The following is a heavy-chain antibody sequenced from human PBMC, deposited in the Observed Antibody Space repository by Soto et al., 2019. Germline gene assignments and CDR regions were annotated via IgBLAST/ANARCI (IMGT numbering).Heavy chain of an antibody. J-gene: IGHJ6*02. Sequence: QVQLVQSGAEVKKPGASVKVSCKASGYTFTGYYMHWVRQAPGQGLEWMGWINPNSGGTNYAQKFQGWVTMTRDTSISTAYMELSRLRSDDTAVYYCAREKIGSSSSWFPTSMDVWGQGTTVTVSS. CDR1: GYTFTGYY. D-gene: IGHD6-13*01. CDR2: INPNSGGT. CDR3: AREKIGSSSSWFPTSMDV. V-gene: IGHV1-2*04.